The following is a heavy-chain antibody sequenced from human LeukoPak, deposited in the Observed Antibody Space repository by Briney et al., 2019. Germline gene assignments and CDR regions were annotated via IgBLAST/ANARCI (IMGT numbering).Heavy chain of an antibody. D-gene: IGHD3-22*01. CDR1: GGSISSGGYY. Sequence: SETLSLTCTVSGGSISSGGYYWSWIRQHPGKGLEWIGYIYYSGSTYYNPSLKSRVTISVDTSKNQFSLKPSSVTAVDTAVYYCASSFFPYYDSSGPIDYWGQGTLVTVSS. CDR2: IYYSGST. V-gene: IGHV4-31*03. J-gene: IGHJ4*02. CDR3: ASSFFPYYDSSGPIDY.